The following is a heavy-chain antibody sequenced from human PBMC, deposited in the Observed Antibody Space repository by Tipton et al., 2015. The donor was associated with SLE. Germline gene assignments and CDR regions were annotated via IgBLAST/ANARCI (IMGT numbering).Heavy chain of an antibody. J-gene: IGHJ2*01. D-gene: IGHD4-17*01. CDR3: ARDRTTVTHYWYFDL. Sequence: SLRLSCAASGFTFSSYWMSWVRQAPGKGLEWVANIKQDGSEKYYVDSVKGRFTISRDNAKNSLYLQMNSLRAEDTAVYYCARDRTTVTHYWYFDLWGRDTLVTVSS. CDR2: IKQDGSEK. V-gene: IGHV3-7*01. CDR1: GFTFSSYW.